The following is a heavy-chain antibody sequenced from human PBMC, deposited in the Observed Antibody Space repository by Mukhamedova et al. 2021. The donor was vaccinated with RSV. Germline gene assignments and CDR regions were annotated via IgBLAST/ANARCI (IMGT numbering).Heavy chain of an antibody. D-gene: IGHD6-19*01. J-gene: IGHJ4*02. CDR3: ATSGSGLDYFDY. V-gene: IGHV3-15*01. Sequence: DYAAPVKGRFTIPRDDSINTLYLQMHSLRTEDTAVYYCATSGSGLDYFDYWGQETLVTVSS.